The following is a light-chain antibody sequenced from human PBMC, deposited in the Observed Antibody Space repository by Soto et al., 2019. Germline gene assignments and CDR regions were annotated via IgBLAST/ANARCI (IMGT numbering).Light chain of an antibody. CDR3: QKYNGAPQT. CDR2: ASS. Sequence: DIQMTQSPSSLSASVGDRVTITCRASQGISNYLAWYQQKPGKVPKLLIYASSTFQSGVPSRFSGSGSGTDFTLTISCLQPEDVATYYCQKYNGAPQTFGKGPKVEI. V-gene: IGKV1-27*01. J-gene: IGKJ1*01. CDR1: QGISNY.